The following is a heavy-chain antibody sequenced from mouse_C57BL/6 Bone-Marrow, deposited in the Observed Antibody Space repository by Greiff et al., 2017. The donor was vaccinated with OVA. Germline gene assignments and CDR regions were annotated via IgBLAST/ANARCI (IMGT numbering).Heavy chain of an antibody. V-gene: IGHV1-53*01. CDR2: INPSNGGT. Sequence: VQLQQPGTELVKPGASVKLSCKASGYTFTSYWMHWVKQRPGQGLEWIGNINPSNGGTNYNEKFKSKATLTVDKSSSTAYMQLSSLTSEDSAVYYCARGGYDYDALLYYFDYWGQGTTLTVSS. CDR3: ARGGYDYDALLYYFDY. CDR1: GYTFTSYW. J-gene: IGHJ2*01. D-gene: IGHD2-4*01.